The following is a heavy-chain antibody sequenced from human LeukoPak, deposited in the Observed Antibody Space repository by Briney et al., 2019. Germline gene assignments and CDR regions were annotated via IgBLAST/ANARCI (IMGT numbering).Heavy chain of an antibody. J-gene: IGHJ3*02. CDR3: ARVSYQPGAFDI. CDR1: GFTFRRYA. V-gene: IGHV3-23*01. Sequence: GGSLRLSCAASGFTFRRYALTWVRQAPGKGLEWVSVISGSGGSIYYADSVKGRFTISRDNSKNTVYLQMNSLRAEDTAVYYCARVSYQPGAFDIWGQGTMVTVSS. CDR2: ISGSGGSI.